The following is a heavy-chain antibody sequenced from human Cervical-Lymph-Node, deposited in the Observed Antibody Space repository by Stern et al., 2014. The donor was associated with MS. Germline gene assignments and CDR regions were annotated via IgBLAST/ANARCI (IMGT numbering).Heavy chain of an antibody. V-gene: IGHV3-23*04. D-gene: IGHD3-10*01. CDR2: ISPGGSYT. J-gene: IGHJ4*02. CDR1: GFTFNNYA. CDR3: AKDRRGD. Sequence: EDQLVESGGGLVQPGGSLRLSCVASGFTFNNYAMNWVRQAPGKGLEWVSAISPGGSYTYYADSVRGRFTISRDNSTNTVYLQMNSLRAEDSAVYYCAKDRRGDWGQGTLVTVSS.